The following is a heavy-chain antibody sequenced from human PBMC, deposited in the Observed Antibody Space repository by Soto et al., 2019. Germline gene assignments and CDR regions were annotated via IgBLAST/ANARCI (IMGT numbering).Heavy chain of an antibody. J-gene: IGHJ4*02. V-gene: IGHV4-31*03. Sequence: SETLSLTCTVSGGSISSGGYYWSWIRQHPGKGLEWIGYIYYSGSTYYNPSLKSRVTISVDTSKNQFSLKLSSVTAADTAVYYCARCIAEAGTRYFDYWGQGTLVTLSS. CDR2: IYYSGST. CDR1: GGSISSGGYY. D-gene: IGHD6-13*01. CDR3: ARCIAEAGTRYFDY.